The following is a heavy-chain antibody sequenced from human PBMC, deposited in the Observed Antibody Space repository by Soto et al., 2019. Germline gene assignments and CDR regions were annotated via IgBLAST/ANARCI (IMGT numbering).Heavy chain of an antibody. CDR1: GFTFSSYW. D-gene: IGHD3-3*01. CDR3: ASLPEPPRFGVVMRDDYYYGMDV. Sequence: PGGSLRLSCAASGFTFSSYWMHWVRQAPGKGLVWVSRINSDGSSTSYADSVKGRFTISRDNAKNTLYLQMNSLRAVDTAVYYCASLPEPPRFGVVMRDDYYYGMDVWGQGTTVTVSS. CDR2: INSDGSST. V-gene: IGHV3-74*01. J-gene: IGHJ6*02.